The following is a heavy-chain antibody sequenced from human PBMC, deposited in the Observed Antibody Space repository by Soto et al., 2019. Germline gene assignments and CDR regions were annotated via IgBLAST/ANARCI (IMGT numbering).Heavy chain of an antibody. Sequence: GESLKNSCKGSGYSFTSYSIGWVRRIPGKGLECMGIIYPDDSDTKYSPSCQGQVTISADKPTSTASLQWSSLKASDSAMYYCARHDLTAAPDYWGQGTLVTFSS. CDR1: GYSFTSYS. CDR3: ARHDLTAAPDY. V-gene: IGHV5-51*01. CDR2: IYPDDSDT. J-gene: IGHJ4*02. D-gene: IGHD6-13*01.